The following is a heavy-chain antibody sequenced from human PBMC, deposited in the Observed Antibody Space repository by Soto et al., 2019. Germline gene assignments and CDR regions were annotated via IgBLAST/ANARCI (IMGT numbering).Heavy chain of an antibody. J-gene: IGHJ3*02. CDR2: FDPEDGET. CDR3: ATDPGSGGGALIVGATNDAFDI. V-gene: IGHV1-24*01. Sequence: ASVKVSCKVSGYTLTELSVHWVRQAPGKGLEWMGGFDPEDGETIYAQKFQGRVTMTEDTSTDTAYMELSSLRSEDTAVYYCATDPGSGGGALIVGATNDAFDIWGQGTMVTVSS. D-gene: IGHD1-26*01. CDR1: GYTLTELS.